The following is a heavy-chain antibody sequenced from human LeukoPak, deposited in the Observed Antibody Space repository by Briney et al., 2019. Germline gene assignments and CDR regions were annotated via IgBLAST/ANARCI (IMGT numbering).Heavy chain of an antibody. V-gene: IGHV3-23*01. J-gene: IGHJ3*01. Sequence: GGSLRLSCVASGFTFSNYAMSWVRQAPGKGLEWVSAIRSNGHTTYDADSVKGRFTISRDNSKNTLYLQMNSLRAEDTAVYYCAKDHRGYAWELPNDAFDVWGQGTVVTVSS. D-gene: IGHD1-26*01. CDR1: GFTFSNYA. CDR3: AKDHRGYAWELPNDAFDV. CDR2: IRSNGHTT.